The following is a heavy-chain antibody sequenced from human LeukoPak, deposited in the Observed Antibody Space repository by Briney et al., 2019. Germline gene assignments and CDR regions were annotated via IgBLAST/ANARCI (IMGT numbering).Heavy chain of an antibody. D-gene: IGHD6-6*01. CDR2: MNEGGSEI. J-gene: IGHJ3*01. CDR3: ARGVYAFDV. V-gene: IGHV3-7*01. Sequence: GGSLRLSCAASGVTFRGYWMTWVRQAPGTGLEWVTYMNEGGSEIYYLDSVKGRFTISRDNGKNSLYLQMNSLRVEDTAVYYCARGVYAFDVWGQGTMVTVSS. CDR1: GVTFRGYW.